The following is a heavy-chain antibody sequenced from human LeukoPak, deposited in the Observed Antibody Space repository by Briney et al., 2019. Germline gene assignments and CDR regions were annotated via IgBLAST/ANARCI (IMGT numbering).Heavy chain of an antibody. CDR2: ISAYNGNT. CDR3: ARVTGYGSGSQPHDY. J-gene: IGHJ4*02. D-gene: IGHD3-10*01. V-gene: IGHV1-18*01. Sequence: ASVKVSCKASGYTFTSYGISWVRQAPGQGLEWMGWISAYNGNTNYAQKLQGRVTMTTDTSTSTAYMELRSLRSDDTAVYYCARVTGYGSGSQPHDYWGQGTLVTVSS. CDR1: GYTFTSYG.